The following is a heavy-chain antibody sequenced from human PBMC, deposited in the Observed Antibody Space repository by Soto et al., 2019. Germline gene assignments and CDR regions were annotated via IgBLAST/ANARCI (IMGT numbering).Heavy chain of an antibody. CDR2: IYYSGST. J-gene: IGHJ3*02. V-gene: IGHV4-59*01. CDR3: AREGGLYCSGGSCYSPGAFDI. D-gene: IGHD2-15*01. CDR1: GGSISSYY. Sequence: QVQLQESGPGLVKPSETLSLTCTVSGGSISSYYWSWIRQPPGKGLEWIGYIYYSGSTNDNPSLKSRVTLSVDTSKNHFSRKLSSVTAADTAVYYCAREGGLYCSGGSCYSPGAFDIWGQGTMVTVSS.